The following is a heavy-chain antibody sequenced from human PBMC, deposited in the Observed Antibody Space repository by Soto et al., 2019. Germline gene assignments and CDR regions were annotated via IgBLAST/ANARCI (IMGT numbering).Heavy chain of an antibody. CDR1: GFTFSNYW. Sequence: GGSLRLSCAASGFTFSNYWMSWVRQAPGKGLEWVANIKQDGSEKYYVDSVKGRFTISRDSAKTSLFLQMNSLRADDTAVYYCARDTVTHYFDSWGHGTLVTVSS. D-gene: IGHD4-17*01. V-gene: IGHV3-7*01. CDR3: ARDTVTHYFDS. CDR2: IKQDGSEK. J-gene: IGHJ4*01.